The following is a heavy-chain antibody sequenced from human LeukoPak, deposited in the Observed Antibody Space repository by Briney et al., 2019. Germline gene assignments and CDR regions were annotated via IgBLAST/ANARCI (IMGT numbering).Heavy chain of an antibody. CDR2: ISSSSSTI. CDR1: GFTFSSYS. D-gene: IGHD1-26*01. V-gene: IGHV3-48*01. J-gene: IGHJ6*03. Sequence: GGSLRLSCAASGFTFSSYSMNWVRQAPGKGLEWVSYISSSSSTIYYADSVKGRFTISRDNAKNSLYLQMNSLRAEDTAVYYCARDPYSGGYGADYYSYMDVWGKGTTVTVSS. CDR3: ARDPYSGGYGADYYSYMDV.